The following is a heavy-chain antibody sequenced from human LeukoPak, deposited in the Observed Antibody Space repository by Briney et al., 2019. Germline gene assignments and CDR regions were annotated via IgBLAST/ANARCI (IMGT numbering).Heavy chain of an antibody. D-gene: IGHD2/OR15-2a*01. CDR2: INPNSGGT. J-gene: IGHJ6*03. CDR3: ARGSKNNYYSYYYMDV. V-gene: IGHV1-2*02. CDR1: GYTFTGYY. Sequence: ASVKVSCKASGYTFTGYYMHWVRQAPGQGLEWMGWINPNSGGTNYAQKFQGRVTMTRDTSISTAYMELSRLRSDDTAVYYCARGSKNNYYSYYYMDVWGKGTTVTVSS.